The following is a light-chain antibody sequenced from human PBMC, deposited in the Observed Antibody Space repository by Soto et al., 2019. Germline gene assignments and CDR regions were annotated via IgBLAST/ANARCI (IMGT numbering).Light chain of an antibody. CDR2: DAS. V-gene: IGKV1-33*01. CDR3: QQYDNLPPGVT. CDR1: QDISNY. J-gene: IGKJ3*01. Sequence: DIQMTQSPSSLSASVGDRVTITCQASQDISNYLNWYQQQPGKAPKLLIYDASNLETGVPSRFSGSGSGTDFTFTISSLQPEDIATYYCQQYDNLPPGVTFGPGTKVDIK.